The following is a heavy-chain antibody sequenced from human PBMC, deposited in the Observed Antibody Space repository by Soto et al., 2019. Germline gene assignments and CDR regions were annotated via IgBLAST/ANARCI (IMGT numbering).Heavy chain of an antibody. CDR3: ARYNSYAIDY. CDR1: GTSISSYY. J-gene: IGHJ4*02. Sequence: PSETLSLTCTVSGTSISSYYWSWIRQPPGKGLEWIANIHYSGTTNYNPSLASRVTLSVDTSKNQFSLKMTAVTAADRAMYFCARYNSYAIDYWGRGTLVTVSS. CDR2: IHYSGTT. V-gene: IGHV4-59*01. D-gene: IGHD2-8*01.